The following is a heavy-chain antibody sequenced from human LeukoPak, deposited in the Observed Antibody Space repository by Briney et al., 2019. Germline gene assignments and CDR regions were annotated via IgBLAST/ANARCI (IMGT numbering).Heavy chain of an antibody. V-gene: IGHV3-11*01. Sequence: GVSLRLSCAASGFTFSDYYMSWIRHAPGKRLEWVSYMSSSGSTIYYADYVKGRFTISRDNAKNSLYLQMNSLRAEDTAVYYCARDRSSSWYGEYYFDYWGQGTLVTVSS. D-gene: IGHD6-13*01. CDR3: ARDRSSSWYGEYYFDY. CDR1: GFTFSDYY. J-gene: IGHJ4*02. CDR2: MSSSGSTI.